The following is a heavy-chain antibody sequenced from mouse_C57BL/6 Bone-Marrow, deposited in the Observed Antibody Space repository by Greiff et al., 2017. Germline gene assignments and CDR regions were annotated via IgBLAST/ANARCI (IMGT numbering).Heavy chain of an antibody. CDR3: AREIVYFDY. Sequence: EVQLVESGGGLVKPGGSLKLSCAASGFTFSSYAMSWVRQTPEKRLEWVATISDGGSYTYYPDNVKGRFTISRDNAKNNLYLQMSHLKSEDTAMYYCAREIVYFDYWGQGTTLTVSS. D-gene: IGHD2-12*01. J-gene: IGHJ2*01. V-gene: IGHV5-4*01. CDR2: ISDGGSYT. CDR1: GFTFSSYA.